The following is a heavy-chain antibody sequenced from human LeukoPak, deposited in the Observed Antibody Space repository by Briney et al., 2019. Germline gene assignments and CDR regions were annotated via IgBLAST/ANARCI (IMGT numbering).Heavy chain of an antibody. V-gene: IGHV3-7*01. CDR2: VKQDGTEK. J-gene: IGHJ4*02. Sequence: PGGSLRLSCEASGFTFRDYWMTWVRQAPGKGLEWVANVKQDGTEKFYVDSVKGRFTISRDNGKNSLYLQMNSLRVEDTAIYYCARAGGTSWADYWGQGTLGTVSA. CDR1: GFTFRDYW. D-gene: IGHD6-13*01. CDR3: ARAGGTSWADY.